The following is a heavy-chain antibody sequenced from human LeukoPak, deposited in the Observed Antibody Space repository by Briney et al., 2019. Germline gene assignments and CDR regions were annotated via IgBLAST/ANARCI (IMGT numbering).Heavy chain of an antibody. D-gene: IGHD2-2*01. J-gene: IGHJ4*02. CDR2: ISSNGGST. CDR3: AREGGDLGYCSSTSCPADY. V-gene: IGHV3-64*01. Sequence: GGSLRLSCAASGFTFSSYAMHWVRQAPGKGLEYVSAISSNGGSTYYANSVKGRFTISRDNSKNTLYLQMGSLRAEDMAVYYCAREGGDLGYCSSTSCPADYWGQGTLVTVS. CDR1: GFTFSSYA.